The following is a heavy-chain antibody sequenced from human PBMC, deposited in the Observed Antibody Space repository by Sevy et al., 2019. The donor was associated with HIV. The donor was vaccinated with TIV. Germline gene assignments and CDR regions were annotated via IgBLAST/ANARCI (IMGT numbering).Heavy chain of an antibody. D-gene: IGHD3-22*01. CDR2: INPHNGNT. CDR3: AREGTLVTMII. J-gene: IGHJ4*02. CDR1: GYTFTNHG. Sequence: ASVKVSCKASGYTFTNHGISWVRQAPGLGLEWMGWINPHNGNTKYAQKLQGRVTMTTDTSTNTAYMEVRSLRSDDTAVYYCAREGTLVTMIIWGQGTLVTVSS. V-gene: IGHV1-18*01.